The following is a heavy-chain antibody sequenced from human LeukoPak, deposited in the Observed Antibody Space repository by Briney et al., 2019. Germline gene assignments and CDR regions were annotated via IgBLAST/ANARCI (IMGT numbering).Heavy chain of an antibody. CDR3: TSRVQ. V-gene: IGHV3-73*01. D-gene: IGHD1-1*01. CDR1: GFTFSGSA. Sequence: GGSLRLSCAASGFTFSGSAMPWVRQASGKGLEWVGRIRSKANSYATAYAASVKGRFTIPRDDSKNTAYLQINSLKTEDTAVYHCTSRVQWGQGTLVTVSS. J-gene: IGHJ4*02. CDR2: IRSKANSYAT.